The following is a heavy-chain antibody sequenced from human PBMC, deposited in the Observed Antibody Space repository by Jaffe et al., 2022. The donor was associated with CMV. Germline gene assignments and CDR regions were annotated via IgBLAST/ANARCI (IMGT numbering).Heavy chain of an antibody. J-gene: IGHJ6*02. CDR3: ARQSRSRGWDIWTTYYDAHGMDV. V-gene: IGHV5-51*01. D-gene: IGHD3-9*01. Sequence: EVQLVQSGEEVKKAGESLKISCKASGYRFDIYWIGWVRQMPGKGLEWVGIIYPGDSDTRYSKSFQGQVTISSDNSISTAYLEWSSLRASDTATYYCARQSRSRGWDIWTTYYDAHGMDVWGQGTTVTVFS. CDR1: GYRFDIYW. CDR2: IYPGDSDT.